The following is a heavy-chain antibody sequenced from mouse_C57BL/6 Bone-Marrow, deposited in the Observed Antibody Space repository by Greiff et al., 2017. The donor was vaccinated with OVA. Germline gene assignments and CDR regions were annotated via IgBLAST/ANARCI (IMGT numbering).Heavy chain of an antibody. D-gene: IGHD1-1*01. CDR3: AKPSWDYGSSYPWYFDV. CDR2: IYPRSGNT. J-gene: IGHJ1*03. Sequence: QVQLQQSGAELARPGASVKLSCKASGYTFTSYGISWVKQRTGQGLEWIGEIYPRSGNTYYNEKCKGKATLTADKSSSTAYMELRSLTSEDSAVYFCAKPSWDYGSSYPWYFDVWGTGTTVTVSS. V-gene: IGHV1-81*01. CDR1: GYTFTSYG.